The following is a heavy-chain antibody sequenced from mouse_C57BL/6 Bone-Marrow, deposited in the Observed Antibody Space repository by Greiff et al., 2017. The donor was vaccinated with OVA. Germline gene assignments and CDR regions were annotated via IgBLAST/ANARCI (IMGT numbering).Heavy chain of an antibody. J-gene: IGHJ2*01. CDR2: IYPSDSET. CDR1: GYTFTSYW. CDR3: ARQRTYYGSSYFDY. Sequence: QVQLQQPGAELVRPGSSVKLSCKASGYTFTSYWLDWVKQRPGQGLEWIGNIYPSDSETHYNQKFKDKATLTVDKSSSTAYMQLSSLTSEDSAVYYCARQRTYYGSSYFDYWGQGTTLTVSS. D-gene: IGHD1-1*01. V-gene: IGHV1-61*01.